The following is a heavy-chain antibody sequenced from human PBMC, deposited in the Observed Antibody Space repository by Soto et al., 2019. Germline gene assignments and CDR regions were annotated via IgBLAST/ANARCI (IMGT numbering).Heavy chain of an antibody. CDR1: GASISNSY. Sequence: SETLSLTCTVSGASISNSYWSWIRQPPGKRLEWIGHIYYSGTTNYNPSLESRVTISVDTSKNQFSLKLSSVTAADTAVYYCARAPRGNYGYPSYFDYWGQGTLVTVSS. J-gene: IGHJ4*02. D-gene: IGHD3-10*01. CDR3: ARAPRGNYGYPSYFDY. CDR2: IYYSGTT. V-gene: IGHV4-59*01.